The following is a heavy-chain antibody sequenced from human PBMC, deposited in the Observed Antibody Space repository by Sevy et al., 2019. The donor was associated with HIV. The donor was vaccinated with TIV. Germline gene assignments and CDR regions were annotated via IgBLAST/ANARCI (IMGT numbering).Heavy chain of an antibody. CDR2: ISNSPSYI. V-gene: IGHV3-21*01. Sequence: GGSLRLSCAASGFTFISFTMNWVRQAPGNGLEWVSSISNSPSYIYYADSVKGRFTISRDNAKNALYLQMDSLRVEDAAVYYCARRGGLTDEGFDISGQGTLVTVSS. CDR1: GFTFISFT. J-gene: IGHJ3*02. D-gene: IGHD3-16*01. CDR3: ARRGGLTDEGFDI.